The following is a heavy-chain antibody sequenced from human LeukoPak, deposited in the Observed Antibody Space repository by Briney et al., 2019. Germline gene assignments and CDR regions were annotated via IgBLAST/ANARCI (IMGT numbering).Heavy chain of an antibody. D-gene: IGHD6-13*01. J-gene: IGHJ4*02. CDR2: TYYSGST. CDR1: GGSISSSSYY. Sequence: SETLSLTCTVSGGSISSSSYYWGWIRQPPGKGLEWIGSTYYSGSTYYNPSLKSRVTISVDTSKNQFSLKLSSVTAADTAVYYCARGRVYSSSWFDYWGQGTLVTVSS. CDR3: ARGRVYSSSWFDY. V-gene: IGHV4-39*07.